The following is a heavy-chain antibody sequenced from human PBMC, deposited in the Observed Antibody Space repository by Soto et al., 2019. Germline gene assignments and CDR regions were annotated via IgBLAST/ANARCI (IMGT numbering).Heavy chain of an antibody. Sequence: GGSPRLSCAASGFTFSSYAMSWVRQAPGKGLEWVSAISGSGGSTYYADSVKGRFTISRDNSKNTLYLQMNSLRAEDTAVYYCAKDFPNYYDSSGYPPLGYWGQGTLVTVSS. V-gene: IGHV3-23*01. CDR3: AKDFPNYYDSSGYPPLGY. J-gene: IGHJ4*02. CDR1: GFTFSSYA. D-gene: IGHD3-22*01. CDR2: ISGSGGST.